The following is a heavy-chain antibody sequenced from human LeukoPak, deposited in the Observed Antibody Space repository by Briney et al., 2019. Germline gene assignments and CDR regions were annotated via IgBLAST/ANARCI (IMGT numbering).Heavy chain of an antibody. J-gene: IGHJ5*02. Sequence: PGGSLRLSCAASGFTFSNYGLSWVRQAPGKGLEWVSAISGGGSATYYADSVKGRFTISRDNSKNTLFLQMNSLRAEDTAVYYCAKEHNYDSSGYYYPNWFDPWGQGTLVTVSS. V-gene: IGHV3-23*01. CDR1: GFTFSNYG. CDR2: ISGGGSAT. D-gene: IGHD3-22*01. CDR3: AKEHNYDSSGYYYPNWFDP.